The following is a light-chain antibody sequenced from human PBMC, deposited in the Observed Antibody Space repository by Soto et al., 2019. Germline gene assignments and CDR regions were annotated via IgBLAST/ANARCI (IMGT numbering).Light chain of an antibody. J-gene: IGLJ1*01. CDR1: SSDVGAYNY. CDR3: SSYAGSDVFV. CDR2: EVS. V-gene: IGLV2-8*01. Sequence: QSVLTQPPSASGPPGQSVAISCTGTSSDVGAYNYVAWYQQHPGKVPKLMIYEVSKRPSGVPDRFSGSKSGNTASLTVSGLQADDEADYYCSSYAGSDVFVFGTGTKVNVL.